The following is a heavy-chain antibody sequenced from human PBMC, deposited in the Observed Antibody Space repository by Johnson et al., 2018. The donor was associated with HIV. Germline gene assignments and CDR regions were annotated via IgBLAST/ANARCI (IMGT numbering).Heavy chain of an antibody. D-gene: IGHD7-27*01. CDR1: GFTVSNNY. CDR3: AKVKSWGLDAFDI. Sequence: VQLVESGGGLIQPGGSLRLSCASSGFTVSNNYMSWVRQAPGKGLEWVSFITWNSGEIDYADSVEGRFTISRDNTKNSLYLQMNSLRAEDTALYYCAKVKSWGLDAFDIWGQGTMVTVSS. CDR2: ITWNSGEI. J-gene: IGHJ3*02. V-gene: IGHV3-53*01.